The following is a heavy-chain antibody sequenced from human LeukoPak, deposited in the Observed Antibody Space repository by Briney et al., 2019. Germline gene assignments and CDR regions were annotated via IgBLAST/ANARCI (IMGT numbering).Heavy chain of an antibody. D-gene: IGHD3-10*01. CDR2: IYYSGST. Sequence: SETLSLTCTVSGGSISSSSYYWGWIRQPPGKGLEWIGSIYYSGSTYYNPSLKSRVTISVDTSKNQFSLKLSSVTAADTAVYYCAARITMVRGVSYWGQGTLVTVSS. V-gene: IGHV4-39*07. CDR3: AARITMVRGVSY. J-gene: IGHJ4*02. CDR1: GGSISSSSYY.